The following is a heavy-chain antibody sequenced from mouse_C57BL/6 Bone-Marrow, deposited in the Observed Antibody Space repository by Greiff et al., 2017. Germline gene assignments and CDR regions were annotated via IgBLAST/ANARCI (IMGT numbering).Heavy chain of an antibody. CDR3: THYYGSSYGAY. CDR2: IDPENGDT. D-gene: IGHD1-1*01. J-gene: IGHJ3*01. Sequence: VQLQQSGAELVRPGASVKLSCTASGFNIKDDYMHWVKQRPEQCLEWIGWIDPENGDTEYASKLQGKATITAYTSSNTAYLQLSSLTSEDTAVYYCTHYYGSSYGAYWGQGTLVTVSA. CDR1: GFNIKDDY. V-gene: IGHV14-4*01.